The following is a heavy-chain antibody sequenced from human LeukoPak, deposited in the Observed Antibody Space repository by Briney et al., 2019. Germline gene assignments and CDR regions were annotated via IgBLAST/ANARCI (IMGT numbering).Heavy chain of an antibody. CDR3: ARDHTMVRGVNHGMDV. CDR2: ISAYKGNT. J-gene: IGHJ6*04. Sequence: ASVKVSCKASGYTFTSYGISWVRQAPEQGLEGMGWISAYKGNTNYAQKLQGRVTMTTDTSTSTAYMELRSLRSDDTAVYYCARDHTMVRGVNHGMDVWGKGTTVTVSS. D-gene: IGHD3-10*01. CDR1: GYTFTSYG. V-gene: IGHV1-18*04.